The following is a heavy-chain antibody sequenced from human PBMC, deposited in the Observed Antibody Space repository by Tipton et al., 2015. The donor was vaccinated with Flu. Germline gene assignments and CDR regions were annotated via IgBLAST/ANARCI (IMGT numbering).Heavy chain of an antibody. Sequence: SLRLSCAVSGFTVTYDWMIWVRQAPGKGLECVGRIKSKTDGGTTDYAAPVKGRFTISRDESKNTLSLQMDSLKTEDTGVYYCATSMRGWGQGTLVTVSS. CDR3: ATSMRG. D-gene: IGHD2/OR15-2a*01. J-gene: IGHJ4*02. CDR2: IKSKTDGGTT. CDR1: GFTVTYDW. V-gene: IGHV3-15*01.